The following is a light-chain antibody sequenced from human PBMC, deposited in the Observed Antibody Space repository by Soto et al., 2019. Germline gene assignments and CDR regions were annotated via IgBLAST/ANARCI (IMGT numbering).Light chain of an antibody. CDR2: EVT. Sequence: QSALTQPASVSGSPGQSITITCTGTSSDVGRYNFVSWYQQHPGKAPKLMIYEVTNRPSGVSYRFSGSKSGNTASLTISGLQAEDEADYYCSSYTTSVTLIFGGGTKLTVL. V-gene: IGLV2-14*01. CDR1: SSDVGRYNF. CDR3: SSYTTSVTLI. J-gene: IGLJ2*01.